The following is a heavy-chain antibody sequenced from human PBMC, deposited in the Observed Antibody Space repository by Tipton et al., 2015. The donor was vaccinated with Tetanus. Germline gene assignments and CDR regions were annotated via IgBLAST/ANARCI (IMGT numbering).Heavy chain of an antibody. CDR1: GGSISSGGYY. CDR2: IFYSGNT. D-gene: IGHD4-11*01. V-gene: IGHV4-31*03. Sequence: TLSLTCTVSGGSISSGGYYWSWLRQHPGKGLEWIGYIFYSGNTNYNPSLKGRVAISVDSSQKHFSLNLTSVTAADTAVYFCARAPYYTNQRIRFDPWGQGARVTVSS. CDR3: ARAPYYTNQRIRFDP. J-gene: IGHJ5*02.